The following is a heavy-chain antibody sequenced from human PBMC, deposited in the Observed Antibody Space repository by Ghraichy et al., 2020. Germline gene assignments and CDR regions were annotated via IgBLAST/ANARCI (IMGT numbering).Heavy chain of an antibody. V-gene: IGHV4-59*01. J-gene: IGHJ4*02. D-gene: IGHD3/OR15-3a*01. Sequence: SETLSLTCTVSGDSISSFYWTRIRQPPGKGLEWIGCVYYSGTTNYNPSLKSRVTISLDTSRDQFSLKLSSVTAADTAVYYCARGFGLGMHYFDYWGQGTLVTVSS. CDR2: VYYSGTT. CDR1: GDSISSFY. CDR3: ARGFGLGMHYFDY.